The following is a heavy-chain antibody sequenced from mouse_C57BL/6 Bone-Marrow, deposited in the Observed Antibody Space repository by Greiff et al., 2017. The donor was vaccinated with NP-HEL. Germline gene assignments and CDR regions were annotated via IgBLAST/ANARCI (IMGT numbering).Heavy chain of an antibody. J-gene: IGHJ1*03. CDR3: ARNGGLRRYYV. CDR2: IDPSDSYT. V-gene: IGHV1-69*01. CDR1: GYTFTSYW. D-gene: IGHD1-1*01. Sequence: VQLQQPGAELVMPGASVKLSCKASGYTFTSYWMHWVKQRPGQGLEWIGEIDPSDSYTNSTQKFKGKSTLTVDKSSSTAYMQLSSLTSEDSAVDYCARNGGLRRYYVWGTGTTVTVSS.